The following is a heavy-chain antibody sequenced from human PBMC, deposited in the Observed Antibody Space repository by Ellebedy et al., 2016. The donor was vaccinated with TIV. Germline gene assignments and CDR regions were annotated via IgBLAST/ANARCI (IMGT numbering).Heavy chain of an antibody. D-gene: IGHD2-2*01. Sequence: GESLKISCAASGFTFSSYGMHWVRQAPGKGLEWVAVISYDGSNKYYADSVKGRFTISRDNSKNTLYLQMNSLRAEGTAVYYCARLHSHYCISSSCYFDYWGQGTLVTVSS. V-gene: IGHV3-30*03. J-gene: IGHJ4*02. CDR1: GFTFSSYG. CDR2: ISYDGSNK. CDR3: ARLHSHYCISSSCYFDY.